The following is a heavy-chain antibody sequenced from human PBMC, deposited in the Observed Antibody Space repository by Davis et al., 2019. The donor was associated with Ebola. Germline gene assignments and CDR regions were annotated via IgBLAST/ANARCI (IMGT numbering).Heavy chain of an antibody. J-gene: IGHJ4*02. CDR1: GFTFSDYY. D-gene: IGHD3-10*01. Sequence: PGGSLRLSCAASGFTFSDYYMSWIRQAPGKGLEWVSYISSSSSYTNYADSVKGRFTISRDNAKNSLYLQMNSLRAEDTAVYYCARDYYGSGSLITKYYFDYWGQGTLVTVSS. CDR3: ARDYYGSGSLITKYYFDY. CDR2: ISSSSSYT. V-gene: IGHV3-11*06.